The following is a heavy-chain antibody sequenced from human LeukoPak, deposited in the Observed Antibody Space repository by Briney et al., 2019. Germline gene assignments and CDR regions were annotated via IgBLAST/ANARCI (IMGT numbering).Heavy chain of an antibody. D-gene: IGHD2-8*02. Sequence: ASVKVSCKASGYTFTRHYIHWVRQAPGQGLEWMGFIIPDSGGTTYQQNFQGRVTMTRDTSISTFYMELSSLRPDDTAVYYCSTEDKYCTGANCGVFWGQGTLVTVSS. CDR1: GYTFTRHY. CDR3: STEDKYCTGANCGVF. J-gene: IGHJ4*02. V-gene: IGHV1-2*02. CDR2: IIPDSGGT.